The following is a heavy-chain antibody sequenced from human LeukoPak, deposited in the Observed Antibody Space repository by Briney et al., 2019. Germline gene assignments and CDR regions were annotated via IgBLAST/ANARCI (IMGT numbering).Heavy chain of an antibody. CDR1: GGSIRSYY. CDR2: IYTTGTT. J-gene: IGHJ4*02. CDR3: ARQGYTAAYYFLDF. Sequence: SETLSLTCDVSGGSIRSYYWGWVRQPAGKGLEWIGRIYTTGTTDFNPSLKSRLTMSVDTSKNQFSLNLTSVTAADTAVYFCARQGYTAAYYFLDFWSPGTLVTVSS. D-gene: IGHD2/OR15-2a*01. V-gene: IGHV4-4*07.